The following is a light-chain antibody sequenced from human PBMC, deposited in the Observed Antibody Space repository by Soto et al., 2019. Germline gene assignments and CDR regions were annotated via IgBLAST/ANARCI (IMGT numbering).Light chain of an antibody. J-gene: IGLJ1*01. CDR2: DVS. Sequence: QSALTQPPSVSGSPVQSVTISCTGTSSDVGSYNRVSWYQQPPGTAPKLMIYDVSNRPSGVPDRFSGSKSGNTASLTISGLQAEDEADYYCSSYTSSITYVFGPGTKLTVL. CDR3: SSYTSSITYV. CDR1: SSDVGSYNR. V-gene: IGLV2-18*02.